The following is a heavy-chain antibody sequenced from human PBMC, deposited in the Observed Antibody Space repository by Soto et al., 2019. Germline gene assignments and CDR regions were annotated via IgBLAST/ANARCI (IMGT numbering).Heavy chain of an antibody. CDR1: GGTFSSYA. CDR2: IIPIFGTA. D-gene: IGHD3-10*01. J-gene: IGHJ6*02. V-gene: IGHV1-69*12. Sequence: QVQLVQSGAEVKKPGSSVKVSCKASGGTFSSYAISWVRQAPGHGLEWMGGIIPIFGTANYAQKFQGRVMITADESTSTAYMKQSSLRSEDTAVYYCARSDGSGRTYDYYGMDVWGQGTTVTVSS. CDR3: ARSDGSGRTYDYYGMDV.